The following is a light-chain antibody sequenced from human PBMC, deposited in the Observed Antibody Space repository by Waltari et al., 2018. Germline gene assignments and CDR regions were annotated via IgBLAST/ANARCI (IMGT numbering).Light chain of an antibody. J-gene: IGKJ1*01. CDR1: QNINNW. Sequence: DIQMTQSPSTLSASLGVRVTITCRASQNINNWVAWYQQKPGKAPNLLIYKASSLESGVPSRFSGSGSGAEFTLTISSLQPDDSATYYCQQYGGYPWTFGQGTKVEIK. CDR2: KAS. V-gene: IGKV1-5*03. CDR3: QQYGGYPWT.